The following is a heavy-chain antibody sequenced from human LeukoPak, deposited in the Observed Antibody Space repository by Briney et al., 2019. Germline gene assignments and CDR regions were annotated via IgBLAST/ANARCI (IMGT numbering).Heavy chain of an antibody. Sequence: ASVKVSCKASGYTFTGYYMLWVRQAPGQGLEWVGIINPSDGSTSSAQKFQGRVTMTRDTSTSTVYMELSSLRSEDTAVYYCEVVPNYWGQGTLVTVSS. V-gene: IGHV1-46*01. CDR2: INPSDGST. CDR1: GYTFTGYY. D-gene: IGHD3-22*01. CDR3: EVVPNY. J-gene: IGHJ4*02.